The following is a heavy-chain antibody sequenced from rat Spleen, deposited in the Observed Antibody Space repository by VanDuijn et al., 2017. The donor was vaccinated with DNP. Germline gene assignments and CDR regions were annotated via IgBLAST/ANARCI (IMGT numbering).Heavy chain of an antibody. V-gene: IGHV3-3*01. CDR3: ASAMGWDNWTYYVMDA. D-gene: IGHD1-10*01. J-gene: IGHJ4*01. CDR1: GYSITSNY. CDR2: INSAGST. Sequence: EVQLQESGPGLVTPSQSLSLTCSVTGYSITSNYWGWIRKFPGNKLEWMAYINSAGSTNYNPSLKSRISITRDTSKNQFFLQVNALTTEDTATYYCASAMGWDNWTYYVMDAWGQGASVTVSS.